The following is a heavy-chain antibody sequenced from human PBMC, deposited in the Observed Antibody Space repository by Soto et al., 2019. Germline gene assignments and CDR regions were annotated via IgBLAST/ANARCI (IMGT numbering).Heavy chain of an antibody. CDR2: ISGYNGDT. CDR3: AREVGAWFDF. J-gene: IGHJ4*02. V-gene: IGHV1-18*01. CDR1: GYTFTSYG. Sequence: QVQLVQSGPEVKEPGASVKVSCKASGYTFTSYGITWVRQGPGQGLEWVGWISGYNGDTNYAQKVQGRISVTTDTSTSTDYLEVSSLRSDDTAVYYCAREVGAWFDFWGQGTLVTVSS. D-gene: IGHD1-26*01.